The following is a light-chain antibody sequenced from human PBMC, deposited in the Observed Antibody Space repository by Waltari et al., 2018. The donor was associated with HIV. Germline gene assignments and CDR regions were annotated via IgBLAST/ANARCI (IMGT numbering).Light chain of an antibody. CDR3: QQYSSPPRT. Sequence: DIVMTQSPDSLAVSLGERATINCKSCQNLIHFSNYNNYLAWYQQKPGQPPKLLIYWASTREAGVPDRFNGSGSGTDFSLTISSLQAEDVAVYYCQQYSSPPRTFGQGTKVEIK. CDR2: WAS. CDR1: QNLIHFSNYNNY. J-gene: IGKJ1*01. V-gene: IGKV4-1*01.